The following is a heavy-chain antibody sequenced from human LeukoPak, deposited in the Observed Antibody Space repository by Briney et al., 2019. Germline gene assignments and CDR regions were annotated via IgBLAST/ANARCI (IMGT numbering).Heavy chain of an antibody. CDR1: GFTFSSYA. V-gene: IGHV3-64D*06. CDR2: ISSNGGST. Sequence: GGSRRLSCSASGFTFSSYAMHGVRQAPGKGLEYVSAISSNGGSTYYADSVKGRFTISRDNSENTLYLQMSSLRAEDTAVYYCVKGGPGYCSSTSCYHLDYWGQGTLVTVSS. CDR3: VKGGPGYCSSTSCYHLDY. D-gene: IGHD2-2*01. J-gene: IGHJ4*02.